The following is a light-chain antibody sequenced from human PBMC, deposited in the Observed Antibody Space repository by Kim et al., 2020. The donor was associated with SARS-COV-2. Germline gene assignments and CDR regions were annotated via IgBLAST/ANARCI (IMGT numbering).Light chain of an antibody. CDR2: DAS. V-gene: IGKV3-11*01. Sequence: LSPGQRATLSCRASQSISTDLAWYQQKPGQAPRLFIYDASNRATGIPARFIGSGSGTVSTLTVSSLEPEDSAIYYCQQRNKWPRTFGQGTKVDIK. J-gene: IGKJ1*01. CDR1: QSISTD. CDR3: QQRNKWPRT.